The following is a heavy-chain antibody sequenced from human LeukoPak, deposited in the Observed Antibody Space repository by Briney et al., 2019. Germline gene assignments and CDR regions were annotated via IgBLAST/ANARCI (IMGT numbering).Heavy chain of an antibody. V-gene: IGHV4-38-2*01. CDR1: GYSISSGYY. Sequence: SETLSLTCAVSGYSISSGYYWGWIRQPPGKGLEWIGSIYHSGSTYYNPSLKSRVTISVDTSTNQFSLKLSSVTAADTAVYYCARAYSKLDYWGQGTLVTVSS. CDR3: ARAYSKLDY. CDR2: IYHSGST. D-gene: IGHD4-11*01. J-gene: IGHJ4*02.